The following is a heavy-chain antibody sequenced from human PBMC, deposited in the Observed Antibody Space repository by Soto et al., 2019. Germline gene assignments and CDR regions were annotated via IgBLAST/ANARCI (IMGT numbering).Heavy chain of an antibody. CDR3: ARDRGISAVRD. J-gene: IGHJ4*02. Sequence: QVQLVQSGAEVKKPGASVNISCKASGYTFITYALYWVRQAPGQRLEWMGWINPGNGDTKYSQKFQGRVTINRDTSASTAYMELSSLRSEDTAMYYCARDRGISAVRDWGQGTPVTVSS. D-gene: IGHD6-13*01. CDR1: GYTFITYA. V-gene: IGHV1-3*01. CDR2: INPGNGDT.